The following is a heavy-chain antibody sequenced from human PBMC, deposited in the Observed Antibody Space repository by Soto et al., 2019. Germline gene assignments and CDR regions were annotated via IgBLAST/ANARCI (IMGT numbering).Heavy chain of an antibody. CDR3: ARGARSSSFDY. Sequence: SWTLSLPCSVSVVSFSGYSLRWVRQPPGKGLEWIGEINLSGSTNYNPSLKSRVTISVDTSNNHFSLKLSSVTAADTAVYYCARGARSSSFDYWGQGTRVTVSS. J-gene: IGHJ4*02. V-gene: IGHV4-34*01. CDR2: INLSGST. CDR1: VVSFSGYS. D-gene: IGHD6-6*01.